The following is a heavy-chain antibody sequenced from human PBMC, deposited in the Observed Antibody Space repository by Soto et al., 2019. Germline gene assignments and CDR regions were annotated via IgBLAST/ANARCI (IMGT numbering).Heavy chain of an antibody. CDR3: ARDPYVPGYYLHFDY. CDR1: GFTFSSYS. J-gene: IGHJ4*02. CDR2: ISSSSSYI. D-gene: IGHD3-22*01. Sequence: EVQLVESGGGLVKPGGSLRLSCAASGFTFSSYSMNWVRQAPGKGLEWVSSISSSSSYIYYADSVKGRFTISRDNAKNSLYLQMNSLRAEDTAVYYCARDPYVPGYYLHFDYWGKGTLVTVSS. V-gene: IGHV3-21*01.